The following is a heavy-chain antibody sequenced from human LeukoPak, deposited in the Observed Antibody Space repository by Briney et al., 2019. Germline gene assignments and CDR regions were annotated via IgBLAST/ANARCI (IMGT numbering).Heavy chain of an antibody. Sequence: SETLSLTCTVSGGSISSSSYYWGWIRQPPGKGLGWIGSIYYSGSTYYNPSLKSRVTISVDTSKNQFSLKLSSVTAADTAVYYCARTLGAVTGYYYYMDVWGKGTTVTISS. J-gene: IGHJ6*03. CDR1: GGSISSSSYY. V-gene: IGHV4-39*01. CDR3: ARTLGAVTGYYYYMDV. D-gene: IGHD5-18*01. CDR2: IYYSGST.